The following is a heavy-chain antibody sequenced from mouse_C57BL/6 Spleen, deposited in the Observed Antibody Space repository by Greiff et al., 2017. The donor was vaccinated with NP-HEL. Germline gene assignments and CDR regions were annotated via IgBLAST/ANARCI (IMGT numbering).Heavy chain of an antibody. CDR3: ARHRSNLYYAMDY. V-gene: IGHV2-6-1*01. CDR1: GFSLTSYG. CDR2: IWSDGST. D-gene: IGHD2-5*01. Sequence: QVQLKESGPGLVAPSQSLSITCTVSGFSLTSYGVHWVRQPPGKGLEWLVVIWSDGSTTYNSALKSRLSISKDNSKSQVFLKMNSLQTDDTAMYYCARHRSNLYYAMDYWGQGTSVTVSS. J-gene: IGHJ4*01.